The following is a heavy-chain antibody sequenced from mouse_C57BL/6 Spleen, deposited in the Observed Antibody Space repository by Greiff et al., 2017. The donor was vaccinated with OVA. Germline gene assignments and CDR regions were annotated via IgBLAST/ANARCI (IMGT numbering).Heavy chain of an antibody. D-gene: IGHD4-1*01. J-gene: IGHJ2*01. V-gene: IGHV2-2*01. CDR1: GFSLTSYG. CDR2: IWSGGST. Sequence: VQLVESGPGLVQPSQSLSITCTVSGFSLTSYGVHWVRQSPGKGLEWLGVIWSGGSTDYNAAFISRLSISKDNSMIQFFFTMHSLHAASTALYYFARTSPPGTFDYWVQGTTLTVSS. CDR3: ARTSPPGTFDY.